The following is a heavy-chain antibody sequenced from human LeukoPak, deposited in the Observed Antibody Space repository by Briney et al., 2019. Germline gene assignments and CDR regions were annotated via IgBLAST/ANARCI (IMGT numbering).Heavy chain of an antibody. Sequence: SVKVSCKASGGTFSSYAISWVRQAPGQGLEWMGGIIPIFGTANYAQKFQGRVTITTDESTSTAYMGLSSLRSEDTAVYYCATVVTHAPYYYYYMDVWGKGTTVTVSS. V-gene: IGHV1-69*05. CDR2: IIPIFGTA. CDR3: ATVVTHAPYYYYYMDV. CDR1: GGTFSSYA. D-gene: IGHD4-23*01. J-gene: IGHJ6*03.